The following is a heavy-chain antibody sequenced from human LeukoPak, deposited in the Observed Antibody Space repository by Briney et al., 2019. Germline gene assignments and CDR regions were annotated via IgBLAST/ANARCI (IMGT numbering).Heavy chain of an antibody. CDR1: GGSISSYY. D-gene: IGHD3-22*01. J-gene: IGHJ4*02. V-gene: IGHV4-59*12. CDR2: IYYSGST. CDR3: ARSRKGDYDSSGYYRYHFDY. Sequence: SETLSLTCTVSGGSISSYYWSWIRQPPGKGLEWIGYIYYSGSTNYNPSLKSRVTISVDTSKNQFSLKLSSVTAADTAVYYCARSRKGDYDSSGYYRYHFDYWGQGTLVTVSS.